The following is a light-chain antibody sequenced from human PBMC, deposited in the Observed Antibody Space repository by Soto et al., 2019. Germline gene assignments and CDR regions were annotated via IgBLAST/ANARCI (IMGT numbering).Light chain of an antibody. V-gene: IGLV2-23*01. J-gene: IGLJ1*01. CDR3: FSYAGNSVYV. CDR2: EGN. CDR1: SSDVGSYNL. Sequence: SPGQSITISCTGTSSDVGSYNLVSWFQQLPGKVPTLIIYEGNKRTSEVSDRFSGSQAGYTASLILPGLQAVDAVDYYCFSYAGNSVYVFGTGTKV.